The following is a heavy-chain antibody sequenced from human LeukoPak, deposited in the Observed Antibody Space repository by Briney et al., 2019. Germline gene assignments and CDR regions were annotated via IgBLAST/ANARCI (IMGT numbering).Heavy chain of an antibody. CDR1: GGSISSGSYY. CDR2: IYTSGST. D-gene: IGHD5-18*01. Sequence: SETLSLTCTVSGGSISSGSYYWSWIRQPAGKGLEWIGRIYTSGSTNYNPSLKSRVTISVDTSKNQFSLKLSSVTAADTAVYYCARGKTAMVISHFDYWGQGTLVTVSS. CDR3: ARGKTAMVISHFDY. J-gene: IGHJ4*02. V-gene: IGHV4-61*02.